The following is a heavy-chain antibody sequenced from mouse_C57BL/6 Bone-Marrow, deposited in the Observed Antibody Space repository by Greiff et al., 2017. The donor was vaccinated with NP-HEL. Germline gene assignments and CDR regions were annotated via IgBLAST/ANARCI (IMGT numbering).Heavy chain of an antibody. CDR3: ARHPYYYGSSYSWDFDV. CDR1: GYTFTEYT. V-gene: IGHV1-62-2*01. D-gene: IGHD1-1*01. J-gene: IGHJ1*03. CDR2: FYPGSGSI. Sequence: QVQLKQSGAELVKPGASVKLSCKASGYTFTEYTIHWVKQRSGQGLEWIGWFYPGSGSIKYNEKFKDKATLTADKSSSTVYMELSRLTSEDSAVYFCARHPYYYGSSYSWDFDVWGTGTTVTVSS.